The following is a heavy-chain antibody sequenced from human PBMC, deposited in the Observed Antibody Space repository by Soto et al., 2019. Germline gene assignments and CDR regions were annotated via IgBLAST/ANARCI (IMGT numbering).Heavy chain of an antibody. J-gene: IGHJ5*02. CDR1: GGSISSGDYY. D-gene: IGHD1-7*01. CDR3: ARASGTPRGFDP. Sequence: LPLTCTVSGGSISSGDYYWSWIRQPPGKGLEWIGYIYYSGSTYYNPSLKSRVTISVDTSKNQFSLKLSSVTAADTAVYYCARASGTPRGFDPWGQGTLVTVSS. CDR2: IYYSGST. V-gene: IGHV4-30-4*01.